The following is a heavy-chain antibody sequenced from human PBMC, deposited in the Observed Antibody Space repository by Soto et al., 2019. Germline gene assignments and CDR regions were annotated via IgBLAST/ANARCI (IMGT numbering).Heavy chain of an antibody. V-gene: IGHV3-23*01. Sequence: EVQVLESGGGLVQPGGSLRLSCVFSEFAFSTFGMSWVRQAPGKGLESVSAISAIGDSTYHADSVKGLFSISRDNSRNSLYLQMNTLRAEDTAVYYCATVVPYSPRWAFWGQGTLVTVSS. CDR3: ATVVPYSPRWAF. CDR2: ISAIGDST. CDR1: EFAFSTFG. J-gene: IGHJ3*01. D-gene: IGHD2-15*01.